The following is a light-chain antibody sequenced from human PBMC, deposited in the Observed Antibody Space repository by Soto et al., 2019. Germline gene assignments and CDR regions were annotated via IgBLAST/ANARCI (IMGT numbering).Light chain of an antibody. CDR2: DVS. Sequence: QSALTQPRSVSGSPGQSVTISCTGTSSDVGGYNYVSWYQQHPGKAPKLMIYDVSKRPSGVPDRFSGSKSGNTASLTISGLQAEDEADYYCCSYAGSNTSFGGGTQLTVL. CDR3: CSYAGSNTS. V-gene: IGLV2-11*01. J-gene: IGLJ7*01. CDR1: SSDVGGYNY.